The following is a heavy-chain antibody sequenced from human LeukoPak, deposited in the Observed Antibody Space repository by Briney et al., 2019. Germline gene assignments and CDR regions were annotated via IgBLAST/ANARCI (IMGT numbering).Heavy chain of an antibody. CDR1: GFTLSSYK. Sequence: PGGSLRLSCAVSGFTLSSYKMTWVRQAPGKGLEWVASISPSSNYIYYADSLKGRFTVSRDNANNLLFLQMSSLRVEDTALYHCARDLTGGEYFDPWGQGTLVTVSS. D-gene: IGHD3-16*01. CDR2: ISPSSNYI. J-gene: IGHJ5*02. CDR3: ARDLTGGEYFDP. V-gene: IGHV3-21*01.